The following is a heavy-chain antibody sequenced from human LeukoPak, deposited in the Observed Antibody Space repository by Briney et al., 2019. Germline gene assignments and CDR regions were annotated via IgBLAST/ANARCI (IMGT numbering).Heavy chain of an antibody. D-gene: IGHD6-13*01. CDR2: ISSSSSYI. J-gene: IGHJ6*03. Sequence: GGSLRLSCAASGFTFSSYSMNWVRQAPGKGLEWVSSISSSSSYIYYADSVKGRFTISRDNAKNSLYLQMNSLRAEDMAVYYCARDTAAAGWYYYYMDVWGKGTTVTVSS. CDR1: GFTFSSYS. CDR3: ARDTAAAGWYYYYMDV. V-gene: IGHV3-21*01.